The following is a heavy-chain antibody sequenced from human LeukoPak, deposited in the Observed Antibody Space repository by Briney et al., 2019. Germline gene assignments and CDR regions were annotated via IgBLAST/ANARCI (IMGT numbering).Heavy chain of an antibody. V-gene: IGHV4-34*01. D-gene: IGHD6-6*01. CDR1: GGSFSGYY. CDR2: INHSGST. Sequence: SETLSLTCAVYGGSFSGYYWNWIRQPPGKGLEWIGEINHSGSTNYNPSLKSRVTISVDTSKNQFSLKLSSVTAADTAVYYCARGRSVPRRAFDIWGQGTMVTVSS. CDR3: ARGRSVPRRAFDI. J-gene: IGHJ3*02.